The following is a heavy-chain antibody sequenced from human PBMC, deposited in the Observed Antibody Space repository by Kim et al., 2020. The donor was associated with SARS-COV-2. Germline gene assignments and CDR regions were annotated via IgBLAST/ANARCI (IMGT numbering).Heavy chain of an antibody. CDR3: AKNIAAAGTLTGGVVRYGMDV. J-gene: IGHJ6*02. V-gene: IGHV3-23*01. CDR1: GFTFSSYA. Sequence: GGSLRLSCAASGFTFSSYAMSWVRQAPGKGLEWVSAISGSGGSTYYADSVKGRFTISRDNSKNTLYLQMNSLRAEDTAVYYCAKNIAAAGTLTGGVVRYGMDVWGQGTTVTVSS. D-gene: IGHD6-13*01. CDR2: ISGSGGST.